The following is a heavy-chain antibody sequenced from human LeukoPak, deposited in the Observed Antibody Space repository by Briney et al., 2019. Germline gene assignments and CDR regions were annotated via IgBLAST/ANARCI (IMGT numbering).Heavy chain of an antibody. J-gene: IGHJ4*02. CDR2: ISSSSSYI. CDR3: ARGPGYCSSTSCYTTGFDY. D-gene: IGHD2-2*02. CDR1: GFTFSSHS. Sequence: GGSLRLSCAASGFTFSSHSMNWVRQAPGKGLEWVSSISSSSSYIYYADSVKGRFTISRDNAKNSLYLQMNSLRAEDTAVYYCARGPGYCSSTSCYTTGFDYWGQGTLVTVSS. V-gene: IGHV3-21*01.